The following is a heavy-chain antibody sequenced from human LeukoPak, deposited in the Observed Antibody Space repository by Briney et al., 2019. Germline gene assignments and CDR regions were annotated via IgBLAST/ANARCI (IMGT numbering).Heavy chain of an antibody. CDR3: AREITGVYYY. J-gene: IGHJ4*02. D-gene: IGHD7-27*01. CDR2: INPNSGGT. V-gene: IGHV1-2*02. Sequence: ASVKVSCKASGYTFTAYYMHWLRQAPGQGLEWMGWINPNSGGTHYAQKFQDRVTMTRDPSISTAYMELTRLTSDDTAVYYCAREITGVYYYWGQGTLVTVSS. CDR1: GYTFTAYY.